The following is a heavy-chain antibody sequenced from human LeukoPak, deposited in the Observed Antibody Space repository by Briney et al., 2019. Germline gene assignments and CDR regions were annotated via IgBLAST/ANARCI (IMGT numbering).Heavy chain of an antibody. CDR2: INHSGST. V-gene: IGHV4-34*01. J-gene: IGHJ3*02. CDR1: GGSFSGYY. Sequence: SKTLSLTCAVYGGSFSGYYWSWIRQPPGKGLEWIGEINHSGSTNYNPSLKSRVTISVDTSKNQFSLKLSSVTAADTAVYYCARLCPSCYNVRAAFDIWGQGTMVTVSS. D-gene: IGHD2-2*02. CDR3: ARLCPSCYNVRAAFDI.